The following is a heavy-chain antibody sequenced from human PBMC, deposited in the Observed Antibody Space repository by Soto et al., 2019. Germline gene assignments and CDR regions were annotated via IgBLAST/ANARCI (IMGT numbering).Heavy chain of an antibody. D-gene: IGHD2-21*01. V-gene: IGHV3-53*01. J-gene: IGHJ4*01. CDR3: VSRIPSWVFDY. CDR2: MYAGGDT. CDR1: GLSVSDNN. Sequence: PGGSLRLSCGASGLSVSDNNMGWVRQAPGRGLEWVAVMYAGGDTHYADSVKGRFTISRDKTENTLYLQMNSLRDEDTGVYFCVSRIPSWVFDYWGLGTLVTVSS.